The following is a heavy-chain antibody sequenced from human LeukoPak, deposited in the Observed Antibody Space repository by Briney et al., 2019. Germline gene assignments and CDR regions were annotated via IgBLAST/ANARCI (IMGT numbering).Heavy chain of an antibody. CDR1: GFTFSNYA. V-gene: IGHV3-23*01. Sequence: PGGSLRLSCAASGFTFSNYAMSWVRQAPGKGLEWVSTINSGSGGTYYADSVKGRFTISRDNSKNTLYLQMNSRRAEDTAMYYCSKDRGRAIFGVVIIVWYFDFWGQGTLVTVSS. D-gene: IGHD3-3*01. J-gene: IGHJ4*02. CDR3: SKDRGRAIFGVVIIVWYFDF. CDR2: INSGSGGT.